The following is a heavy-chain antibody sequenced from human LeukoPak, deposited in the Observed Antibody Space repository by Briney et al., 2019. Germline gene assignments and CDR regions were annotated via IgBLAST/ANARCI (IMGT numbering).Heavy chain of an antibody. J-gene: IGHJ4*02. CDR3: ARQRFLEWYFDY. CDR2: IHYSGNT. D-gene: IGHD3-3*01. V-gene: IGHV4-59*08. Sequence: SETLSLTCSVTGASISGSYWSWLRQPPGKGLEWIGYIHYSGNTNYNPSLKSRITISLDTSKNQFSLKLSSVTAADTAVYYCARQRFLEWYFDYWGQGTLVTVSS. CDR1: GASISGSY.